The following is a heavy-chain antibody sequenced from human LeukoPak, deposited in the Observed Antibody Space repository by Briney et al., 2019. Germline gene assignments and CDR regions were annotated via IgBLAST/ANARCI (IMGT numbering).Heavy chain of an antibody. CDR2: ISSSGSTI. V-gene: IGHV3-48*03. CDR1: GFTFSSYE. CDR3: ARVRYNSGWASGGAFDY. D-gene: IGHD6-19*01. J-gene: IGHJ4*02. Sequence: GGSLRLSCAASGFTFSSYEMNWVRQAPGKGLEWVSYISSSGSTIYYADSVKGRFTISRDNAKNSLYLQMNSLRAEDTAVYYCARVRYNSGWASGGAFDYWGQGTLVTVSS.